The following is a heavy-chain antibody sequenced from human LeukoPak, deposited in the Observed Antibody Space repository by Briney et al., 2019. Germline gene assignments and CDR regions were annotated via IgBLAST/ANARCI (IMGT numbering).Heavy chain of an antibody. D-gene: IGHD5-12*01. Sequence: GRSLRLSCAASGFTFSSYGMHWVRQAPGKGLEWVSYISSSSSTIYYADSVNGRFTISRDNAKNSLYLQMNSLRAEDTAVYYCARVWRGGYDYSYDAFDIWGQGTMVTVSS. CDR2: ISSSSSTI. CDR1: GFTFSSYG. CDR3: ARVWRGGYDYSYDAFDI. J-gene: IGHJ3*02. V-gene: IGHV3-48*04.